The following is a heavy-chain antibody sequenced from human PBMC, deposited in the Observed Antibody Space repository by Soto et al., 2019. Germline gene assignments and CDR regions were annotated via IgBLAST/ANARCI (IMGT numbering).Heavy chain of an antibody. CDR1: GFTVSSNY. Sequence: GGSLRLSCAASGFTVSSNYMSWVRQAPGKGLEWVSVIYSGGSTYYADSVKGRFTISRDNSKNTLYLQMNSLRAEDTAVYYCARAFRSSSWFDPWGQGTLVTVSP. CDR3: ARAFRSSSWFDP. CDR2: IYSGGST. D-gene: IGHD6-6*01. J-gene: IGHJ5*02. V-gene: IGHV3-66*01.